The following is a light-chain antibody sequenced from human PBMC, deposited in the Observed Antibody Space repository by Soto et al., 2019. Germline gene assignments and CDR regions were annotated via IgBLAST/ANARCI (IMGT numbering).Light chain of an antibody. CDR3: QQSFNLPRT. Sequence: DIQMTQSPSSLSASVGETITITCRASQSISSSLKWFQHSPGQPPKLLLFAASNLHAGVPPRFSGSGSGTSFSLTIRSLQPEDFATYYCQQSFNLPRTFGPGTRVEFK. CDR1: QSISSS. CDR2: AAS. J-gene: IGKJ1*01. V-gene: IGKV1-39*01.